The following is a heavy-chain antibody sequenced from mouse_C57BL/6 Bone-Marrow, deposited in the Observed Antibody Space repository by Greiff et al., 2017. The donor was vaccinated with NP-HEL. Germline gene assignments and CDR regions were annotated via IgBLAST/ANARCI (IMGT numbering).Heavy chain of an antibody. J-gene: IGHJ2*01. CDR3: ARDGNYSDY. D-gene: IGHD2-1*01. CDR1: GYTFTSYW. CDR2: IHPNSGST. Sequence: QVQLQQPGAELVKPGASVKLSCKASGYTFTSYWMHWVKQRPGQSLEWIGMIHPNSGSTNYNEKFKSKATLPVNKSSSTAYMQLSSLTSEDSAVYYCARDGNYSDYWGQGTTLTVSS. V-gene: IGHV1-64*01.